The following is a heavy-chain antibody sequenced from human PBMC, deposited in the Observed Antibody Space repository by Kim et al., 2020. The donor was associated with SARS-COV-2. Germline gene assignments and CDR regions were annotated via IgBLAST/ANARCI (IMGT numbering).Heavy chain of an antibody. CDR3: ATEGGTSGRCGYFDY. J-gene: IGHJ4*02. V-gene: IGHV3-30*04. CDR2: MSFDGFSK. D-gene: IGHD5-12*01. CDR1: GLYV. Sequence: GGSLRLSCVTSGLYVIHWVRQAPGKGLEWVAAMSFDGFSKYFADSVNDRFTISRDDSKNTVWLQLNNLRDEDSAMYYCATEGGTSGRCGYFDYWSQGTLV.